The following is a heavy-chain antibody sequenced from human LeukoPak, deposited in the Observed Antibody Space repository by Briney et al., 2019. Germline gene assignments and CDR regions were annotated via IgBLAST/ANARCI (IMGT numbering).Heavy chain of an antibody. Sequence: SVKVSCKASGGAFSSYAISWVRQAPGQGLEWMGGIIPIFGTANYAQKFQGRVTITTDESTSTAYMELSSLRSEDTAVSYCASSYSSSWPNFDYWGQGTLVTVSS. CDR2: IIPIFGTA. V-gene: IGHV1-69*05. D-gene: IGHD6-13*01. CDR3: ASSYSSSWPNFDY. J-gene: IGHJ4*02. CDR1: GGAFSSYA.